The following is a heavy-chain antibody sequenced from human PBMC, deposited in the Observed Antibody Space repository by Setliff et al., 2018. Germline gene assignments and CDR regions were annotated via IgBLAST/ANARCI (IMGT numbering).Heavy chain of an antibody. D-gene: IGHD2-15*01. J-gene: IGHJ4*02. CDR3: ATTTLGRYCSGGNCYFGY. CDR1: GFTFSTYA. Sequence: GALRLSCAASGFTFSTYAMSWVRQAPGKGLEWLSGISGRGDNTYYVDSVKGRFTISRDNSKETLYLQMNSLRAADTAAYYCATTTLGRYCSGGNCYFGYWGQGTLVTVSS. V-gene: IGHV3-23*01. CDR2: ISGRGDNT.